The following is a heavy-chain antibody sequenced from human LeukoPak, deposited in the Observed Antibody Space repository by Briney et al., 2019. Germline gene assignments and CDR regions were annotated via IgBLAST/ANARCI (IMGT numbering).Heavy chain of an antibody. V-gene: IGHV1-46*01. D-gene: IGHD2-2*01. Sequence: GASVNVSCKASGYAFTSYFVHWVRQAPGQGLEWMGMIHPSGGSTTYAQKFQGRVTLTRDTSTSTVYMDLSSLGSEDTAVYYCARGGSRSPSPGDYWGQGTLVTVSS. CDR3: ARGGSRSPSPGDY. CDR1: GYAFTSYF. J-gene: IGHJ4*02. CDR2: IHPSGGST.